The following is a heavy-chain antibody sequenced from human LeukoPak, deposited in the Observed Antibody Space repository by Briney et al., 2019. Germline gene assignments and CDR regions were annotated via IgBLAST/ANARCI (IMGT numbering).Heavy chain of an antibody. CDR2: IKQDGSEK. Sequence: PGGSLRLSCAASGFTFSSYWMSWVRQAPGKGLEWVANIKQDGSEKYYVDSVKGRFTISRDNAKNSLYLQMNSLRAEDTAVYYCARARWAPYCSSTSCLYYFDYWGQGTLVTVSS. V-gene: IGHV3-7*01. J-gene: IGHJ4*02. CDR1: GFTFSSYW. D-gene: IGHD2-2*01. CDR3: ARARWAPYCSSTSCLYYFDY.